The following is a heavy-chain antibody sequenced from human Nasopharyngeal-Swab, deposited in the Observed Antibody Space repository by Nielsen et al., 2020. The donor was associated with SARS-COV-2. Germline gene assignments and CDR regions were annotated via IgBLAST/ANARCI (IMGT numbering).Heavy chain of an antibody. CDR3: AREVIAEPDSDGFDI. CDR1: GGSISSGGYY. J-gene: IGHJ3*02. Sequence: SETLSLTCTVSGGSISSGGYYWSWIRQHPGKGLEWIGYIYYSGSTYYNPSLKSRVTISVDTSKNQFSLELSSVTAADTAVYYCAREVIAEPDSDGFDIWGQGTMVTVSS. V-gene: IGHV4-31*03. CDR2: IYYSGST. D-gene: IGHD1-14*01.